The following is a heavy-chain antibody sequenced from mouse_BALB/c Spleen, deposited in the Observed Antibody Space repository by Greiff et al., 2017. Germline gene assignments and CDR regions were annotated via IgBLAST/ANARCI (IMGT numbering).Heavy chain of an antibody. CDR2: INPSSGYT. CDR1: GYTFTSYT. CDR3: ARYASSWFAY. V-gene: IGHV1-4*02. D-gene: IGHD6-1*01. Sequence: QVQLKESAAELARPGASVKMSCKASGYTFTSYTMHWVKQRPGQGLEWIGYINPSSGYTEYNQKFKDKTTLIADKSSSTAYMQLSSLTSEDSAVYYCARYASSWFAYWGQGTLVTVSA. J-gene: IGHJ3*01.